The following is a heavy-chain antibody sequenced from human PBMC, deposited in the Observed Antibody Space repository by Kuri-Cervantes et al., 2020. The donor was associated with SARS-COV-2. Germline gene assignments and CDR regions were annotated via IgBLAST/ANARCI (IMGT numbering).Heavy chain of an antibody. CDR1: GFTFSSYA. CDR3: AKDNGSSWPYYFDY. CDR2: ISGSGGST. V-gene: IGHV3-23*01. D-gene: IGHD6-13*01. J-gene: IGHJ4*02. Sequence: ETLSLTCAASGFTFSSYAMSWVRQAPGKGLEWVSAISGSGGSTYYADSVKGRFTISRDNSKNTLYLQMNSLRAEDTAVYYCAKDNGSSWPYYFDYWGQGTLVTVYS.